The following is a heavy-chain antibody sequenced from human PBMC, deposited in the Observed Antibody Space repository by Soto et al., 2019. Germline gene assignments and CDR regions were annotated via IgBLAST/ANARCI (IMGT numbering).Heavy chain of an antibody. J-gene: IGHJ4*02. D-gene: IGHD2-15*01. CDR1: GGSISSYY. CDR2: IYCSGGT. CDR3: ARDYGGNRGFDY. V-gene: IGHV4-59*01. Sequence: PSETLSLTCTVSGGSISSYYWSWIRQPPGKGLEWIGYIYCSGGTNYNPSLKSRVTMSVDTSNNQFSLKLSSVTAADTAVYYCARDYGGNRGFDYWGQGTLVTVSS.